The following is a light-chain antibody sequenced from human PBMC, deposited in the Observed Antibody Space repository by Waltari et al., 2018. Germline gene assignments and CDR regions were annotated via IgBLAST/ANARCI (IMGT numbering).Light chain of an antibody. CDR1: QSVLYSSNNKNY. Sequence: DIVMTQSPDSLAVSLGERATINCKSSQSVLYSSNNKNYLAWYQQKPRKPPKLLIYWASTRESGVPDRFSGSGSGTDFTLTISSLQAEDVAVYYCQQYYNIPPTFGQGTKVEIK. CDR2: WAS. J-gene: IGKJ1*01. CDR3: QQYYNIPPT. V-gene: IGKV4-1*01.